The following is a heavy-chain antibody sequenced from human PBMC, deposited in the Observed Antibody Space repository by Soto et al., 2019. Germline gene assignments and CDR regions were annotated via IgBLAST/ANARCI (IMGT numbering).Heavy chain of an antibody. CDR3: AREPRYCRGGSCSITGDAYDI. Sequence: EVQLVESGGGLVQPGGSLRLSCTASGFIVSDTYVNWVRQAPGKGLEWVSVISNRGDTHYADSVRGRFRLSRDISDNTLHLQMNNLRVEDTAVYYCAREPRYCRGGSCSITGDAYDIWGHGTMVTVSS. V-gene: IGHV3-66*01. D-gene: IGHD2-15*01. CDR2: ISNRGDT. CDR1: GFIVSDTY. J-gene: IGHJ3*02.